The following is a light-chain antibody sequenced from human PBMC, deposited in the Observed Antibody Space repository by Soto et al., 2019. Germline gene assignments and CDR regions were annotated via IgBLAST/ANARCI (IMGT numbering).Light chain of an antibody. CDR2: GAS. J-gene: IGKJ5*01. V-gene: IGKV3-15*01. CDR3: QQYNNWPPT. CDR1: QSVSSN. Sequence: EIVMTQSPATLSVSPGERATLSVRSSQSVSSNLAWYQQKPGQAPRLLISGASTGATGIPARFSGSGSGTEFTLTISSLQSEDFAVYYCQQYNNWPPTFGQGTRLEIK.